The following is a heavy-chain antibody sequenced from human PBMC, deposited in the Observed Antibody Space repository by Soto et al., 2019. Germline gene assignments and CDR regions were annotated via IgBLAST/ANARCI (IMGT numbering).Heavy chain of an antibody. D-gene: IGHD3-3*01. CDR3: ARGRVTYDY. Sequence: QVQLQQWGAELLKPSETLSLTCAVYGGSFSAYHWTWIRQPPGKGLEWIGEINHSGSTNYNPSLKSRVTISVDTSKNQYSLHLSSVTSADTAVYYCARGRVTYDYCGQGTLATVSS. V-gene: IGHV4-34*01. CDR2: INHSGST. CDR1: GGSFSAYH. J-gene: IGHJ4*02.